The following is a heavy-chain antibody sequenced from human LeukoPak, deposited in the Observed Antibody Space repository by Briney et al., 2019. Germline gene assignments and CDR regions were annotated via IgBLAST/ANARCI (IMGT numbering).Heavy chain of an antibody. D-gene: IGHD2-2*01. Sequence: GGSLRLSCAASGFTFSSYGMHWVRQAPGKGLEWVAVISYDGSNKYYADSVKGRFTISRDNSKNTLFLQMNSLRAEDTAVYYCAKDSEYQLLNNLFDPWGQGTLVTVSS. J-gene: IGHJ5*02. CDR2: ISYDGSNK. CDR1: GFTFSSYG. V-gene: IGHV3-30*18. CDR3: AKDSEYQLLNNLFDP.